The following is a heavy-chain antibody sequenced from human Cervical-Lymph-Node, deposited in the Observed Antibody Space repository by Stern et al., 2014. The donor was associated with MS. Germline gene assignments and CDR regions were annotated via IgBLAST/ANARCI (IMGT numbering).Heavy chain of an antibody. CDR3: ARDYGDYAFDY. Sequence: VQLVQSGAEVKKPGESLKISCKGSGYSFTANWIAWVRQMPGKGLEWMGIIYPGDSATRYSPSFQGEVTISAAKSISTAYLQWSSLKASDTAMYYCARDYGDYAFDYWGQGTLVTVSS. D-gene: IGHD4-17*01. CDR2: IYPGDSAT. V-gene: IGHV5-51*01. J-gene: IGHJ4*02. CDR1: GYSFTANW.